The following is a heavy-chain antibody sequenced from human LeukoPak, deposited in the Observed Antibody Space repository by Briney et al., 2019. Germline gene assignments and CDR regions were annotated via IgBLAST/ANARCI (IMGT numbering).Heavy chain of an antibody. CDR3: ARQPVAPVIVISWFDP. J-gene: IGHJ5*02. V-gene: IGHV4-39*01. D-gene: IGHD3-16*02. CDR2: IYYSGST. Sequence: SGTLSLTCTVSGGSISSSSYYWGWIRQPPGKGLEWIGSIYYSGSTYYNPSLKSRVTISVDTSKNQFSLKLSSVTAADTAVYYCARQPVAPVIVISWFDPWGQGTLVTVSS. CDR1: GGSISSSSYY.